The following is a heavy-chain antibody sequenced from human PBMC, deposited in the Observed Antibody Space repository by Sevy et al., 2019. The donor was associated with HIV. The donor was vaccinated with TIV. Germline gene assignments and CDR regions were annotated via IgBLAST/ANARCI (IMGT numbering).Heavy chain of an antibody. Sequence: ASVKVSCKTSGYIFTTYYMHWVRQAPGQGLEWMGRINPNSGGTIYAQKFQDRVTMTRDTSISTAYMDVSSLRSDDTAVYYGAVVATIRNFDYWGQGTLVTVSS. D-gene: IGHD5-12*01. CDR1: GYIFTTYY. J-gene: IGHJ4*02. CDR3: AVVATIRNFDY. V-gene: IGHV1-2*06. CDR2: INPNSGGT.